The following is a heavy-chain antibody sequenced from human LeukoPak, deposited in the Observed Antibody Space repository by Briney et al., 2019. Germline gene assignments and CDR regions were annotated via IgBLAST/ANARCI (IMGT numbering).Heavy chain of an antibody. V-gene: IGHV1-46*01. CDR2: INPSGGST. CDR1: GYTFTSYY. Sequence: ASVKVSCKESGYTFTSYYMHWVRQAPGQGLEWMGIINPSGGSTSYAQKFQGRVTMTRDTSTSTVYMELSSLRSEDTAVYYCARVRFRLWLRGGRDWFDPWGQGPLVTVSS. D-gene: IGHD5-18*01. CDR3: ARVRFRLWLRGGRDWFDP. J-gene: IGHJ5*02.